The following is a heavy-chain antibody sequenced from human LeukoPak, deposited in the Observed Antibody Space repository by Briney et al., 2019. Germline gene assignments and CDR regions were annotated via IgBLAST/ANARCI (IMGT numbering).Heavy chain of an antibody. CDR2: ISGSGGST. CDR3: GKFIIGGHPPPL. J-gene: IGHJ4*02. CDR1: GFTFSTYA. V-gene: IGHV3-23*01. Sequence: GGSLRLSCAASGFTFSTYAMTWVRQAPGKGLEWVSAISGSGGSTYYADSVKGRFAISRDNSKNTLYLQMNSLRAEDTAVYYCGKFIIGGHPPPLWGQGTLVTVSS. D-gene: IGHD3-16*01.